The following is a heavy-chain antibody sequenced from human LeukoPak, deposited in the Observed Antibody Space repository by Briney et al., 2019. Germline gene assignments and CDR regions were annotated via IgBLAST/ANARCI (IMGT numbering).Heavy chain of an antibody. CDR2: IYYSGST. D-gene: IGHD3-22*01. Sequence: PSETLSLTCTVSGGSVGSGSYYWSWIRQPPGKGLEWIGYIYYSGSTNYNPSLKSRVTISVDTSKNQFSLKLSSVTAADTAVYYCARDRYYDSSGYSGFDYWGQGTLVTVSS. CDR1: GGSVGSGSYY. J-gene: IGHJ4*02. CDR3: ARDRYYDSSGYSGFDY. V-gene: IGHV4-61*01.